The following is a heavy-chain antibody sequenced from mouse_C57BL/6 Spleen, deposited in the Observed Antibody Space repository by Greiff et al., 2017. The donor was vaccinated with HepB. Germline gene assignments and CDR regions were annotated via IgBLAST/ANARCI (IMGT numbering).Heavy chain of an antibody. CDR1: GYAFTNYL. V-gene: IGHV1-54*01. J-gene: IGHJ2*01. D-gene: IGHD1-1*01. CDR2: INPGSGGT. CDR3: ARGRTTVYLGY. Sequence: VQLQQSGAELVRPGTSVKVSCKASGYAFTNYLIEWVKQRPGQGLEWIGVINPGSGGTNYNEKFKGKATLTADKSSSTAYMQLSSLTSEDSAVYVCARGRTTVYLGYWGQGTTLTVSS.